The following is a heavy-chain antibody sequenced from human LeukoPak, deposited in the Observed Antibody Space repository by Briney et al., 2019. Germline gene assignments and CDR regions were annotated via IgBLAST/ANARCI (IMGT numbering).Heavy chain of an antibody. V-gene: IGHV3-23*01. D-gene: IGHD6-13*01. CDR3: AKDENDSSSWVSFIDY. Sequence: HTGGSLRLSCAASGFTFSSYAMSWVRQAPGKGLEWVSAISGSGGSTYYADSVKGRFTISRDNSKNTLYLQMNSLRAEDTAVYYCAKDENDSSSWVSFIDYWGQGTLVTVSS. CDR2: ISGSGGST. CDR1: GFTFSSYA. J-gene: IGHJ4*02.